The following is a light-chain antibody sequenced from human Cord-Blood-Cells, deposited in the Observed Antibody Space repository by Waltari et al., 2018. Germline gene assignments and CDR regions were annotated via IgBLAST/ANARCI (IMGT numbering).Light chain of an antibody. V-gene: IGKV1-5*01. CDR3: QQYNSYSTWT. CDR1: QSISSW. J-gene: IGKJ1*01. CDR2: DAS. Sequence: DIQLTHSPSTLSASVGDRVTITCRASQSISSWLAWYQQKPGKAPKLLIYDASSLESGVPSRFSGSGSGTEFTLTISSLQPDDFATYYCQQYNSYSTWTFGQGP.